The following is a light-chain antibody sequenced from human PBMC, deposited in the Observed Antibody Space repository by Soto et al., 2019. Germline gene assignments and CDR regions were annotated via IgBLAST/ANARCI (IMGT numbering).Light chain of an antibody. CDR3: AAWDDTLSRPV. Sequence: QSVLTQPPSVSGAPGQTITISCTGSSSNIGAGYDVHWYQQLPGRAPKLLIYGNNNRPSGVPDRFSGSKSGTSVSLAITGLRGEDEAYYYCAAWDDTLSRPVFGGGTKLTVL. J-gene: IGLJ3*02. CDR1: SSNIGAGYD. CDR2: GNN. V-gene: IGLV1-40*01.